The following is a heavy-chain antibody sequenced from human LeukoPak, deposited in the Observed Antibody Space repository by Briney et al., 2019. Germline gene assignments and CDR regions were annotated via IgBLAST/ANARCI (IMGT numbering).Heavy chain of an antibody. CDR1: GDIFSSNSAA. D-gene: IGHD3-16*01. Sequence: SQTLSLTCALSGDIFSSNSAAWNWLRQSPSRGLEWLGRTYYRSKLYNDYAVSVKGRITISADTSKNQFSLQLNSVTPEDTAVYYCARSISGLGDWGQGTLVTVSS. J-gene: IGHJ4*02. CDR2: TYYRSKLYN. V-gene: IGHV6-1*01. CDR3: ARSISGLGD.